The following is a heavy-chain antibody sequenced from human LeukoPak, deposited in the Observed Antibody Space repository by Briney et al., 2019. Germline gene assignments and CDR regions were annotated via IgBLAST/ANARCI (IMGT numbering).Heavy chain of an antibody. J-gene: IGHJ3*02. CDR2: IYYSGST. V-gene: IGHV4-59*12. D-gene: IGHD3-22*01. Sequence: PSETLSLTCTVSGGSISSYYWSWIRQPPGKGLEWIGYIYYSGSTNYNPSLKSRVTISVDTSKNQFSLKLSSVTAADTAVYYCARDRYYYDSSGYLAFDIWGQGTMVTVSS. CDR1: GGSISSYY. CDR3: ARDRYYYDSSGYLAFDI.